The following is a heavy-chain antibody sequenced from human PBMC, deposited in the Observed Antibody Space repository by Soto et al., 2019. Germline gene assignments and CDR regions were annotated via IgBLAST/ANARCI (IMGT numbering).Heavy chain of an antibody. J-gene: IGHJ5*02. CDR3: ARVLAGDGDNNWFDP. CDR1: GGTFSSYA. Sequence: QVQLVQSGAEVKKPGSSVKVSCKASGGTFSSYAISWVRQAPGQGLGWLGGIIPIFGTANYAQKFQGRVTITADESTSTAYMELSSLRSEDTAVYYCARVLAGDGDNNWFDPWGQGTLVTVSS. CDR2: IIPIFGTA. V-gene: IGHV1-69*01. D-gene: IGHD4-17*01.